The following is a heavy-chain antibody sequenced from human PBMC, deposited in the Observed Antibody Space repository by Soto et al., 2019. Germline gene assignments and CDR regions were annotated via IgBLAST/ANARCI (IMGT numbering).Heavy chain of an antibody. J-gene: IGHJ4*02. CDR1: LFTFSSYE. D-gene: IGHD3-10*01. CDR2: ISTSGSTI. CDR3: ARAGVGGSGSYSH. Sequence: EVQLVESGGGLVQPRGSLILSCAASLFTFSSYEMNWVRQAPGKGLEWVSYISTSGSTIYSADSIKKLFTISRDNAKNSMYLQMNSLSAEVTAVYYCARAGVGGSGSYSHWGQRTLVTVSS. V-gene: IGHV3-48*03.